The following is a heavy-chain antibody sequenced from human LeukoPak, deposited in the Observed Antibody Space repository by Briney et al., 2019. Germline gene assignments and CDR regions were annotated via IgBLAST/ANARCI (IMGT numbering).Heavy chain of an antibody. CDR2: IKQDGSEK. D-gene: IGHD6-13*01. Sequence: PGGSLRLSCAASGFTFSSYWMTWVRQAPGKGLEWVANIKQDGSEKYYVDSVKGRFTISRDNAKYSLYLQMNSLRAEDTAVYYCARLGYSSSWYVSSSFDYWGQGTLVTVSS. J-gene: IGHJ4*02. CDR1: GFTFSSYW. V-gene: IGHV3-7*01. CDR3: ARLGYSSSWYVSSSFDY.